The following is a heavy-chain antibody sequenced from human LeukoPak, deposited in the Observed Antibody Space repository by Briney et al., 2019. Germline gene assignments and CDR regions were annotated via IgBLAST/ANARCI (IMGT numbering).Heavy chain of an antibody. Sequence: ASVKVSCKASGYTFTGYYMHWVRQAPGLGLEWMGWINPNSGGTNYAQKFQGWVTMTRDTSISTAYMELSRLRSDDTAVYYCAREWVPSYYDSSGYPETFDYWGQGTLVTVSS. CDR2: INPNSGGT. D-gene: IGHD3-22*01. CDR1: GYTFTGYY. CDR3: AREWVPSYYDSSGYPETFDY. J-gene: IGHJ4*02. V-gene: IGHV1-2*04.